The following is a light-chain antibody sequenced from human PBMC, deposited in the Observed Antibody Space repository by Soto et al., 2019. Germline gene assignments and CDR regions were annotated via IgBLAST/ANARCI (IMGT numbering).Light chain of an antibody. V-gene: IGLV2-14*01. J-gene: IGLJ3*02. CDR1: SSDVGAYNY. CDR3: SSYASDITHV. CDR2: EVS. Sequence: QSVLTQPASVSGSPGQSITISCTGSSSDVGAYNYVSWYRQYPGKAPQVIIYEVSDRPSGISNRFSGSKSGNTASLTISGLQAEDEADYYCSSYASDITHVFGGGTKLTVL.